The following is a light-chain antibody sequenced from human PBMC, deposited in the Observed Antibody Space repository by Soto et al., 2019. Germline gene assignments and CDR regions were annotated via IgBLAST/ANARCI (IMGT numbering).Light chain of an antibody. J-gene: IGLJ1*01. V-gene: IGLV2-14*01. CDR2: DVI. Sequence: QSVLTQPASVSGSPGQSITISCTGTSSDVGGYNYVSWYQQHPGKAPKLTIYDVINRPSGVSNRFSGSKSGNTASLAISGLQAEDEADYYCSSYTSNSTVVFGTGTKVTVL. CDR3: SSYTSNSTVV. CDR1: SSDVGGYNY.